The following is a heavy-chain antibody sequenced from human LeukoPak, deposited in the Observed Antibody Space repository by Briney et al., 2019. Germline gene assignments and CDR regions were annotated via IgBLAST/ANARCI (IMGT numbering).Heavy chain of an antibody. J-gene: IGHJ4*02. CDR3: AKGDIVVVPAALEFDY. Sequence: GGSLRLSCAAPGFTFSSYAMSWVRQAPGKGLEWVSAISGSGGSTYYADSVKGRFTISRDNSKNTLYLQMNSLRAEDTAVYYCAKGDIVVVPAALEFDYWGQGTLVTVSS. CDR1: GFTFSSYA. D-gene: IGHD2-2*01. CDR2: ISGSGGST. V-gene: IGHV3-23*01.